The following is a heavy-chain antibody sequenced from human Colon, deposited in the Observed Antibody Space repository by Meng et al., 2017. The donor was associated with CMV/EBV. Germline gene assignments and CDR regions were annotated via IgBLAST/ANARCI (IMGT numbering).Heavy chain of an antibody. Sequence: SLRLSCAASGFTFDDYALHWFRQAPGKGREWVSVINWNSGSIAYADSVKGRFTLSRDNAKNSLYLQMNSLRAEDMALYYCAKERSKQHRGPFDHWGQGILVTVSS. CDR1: GFTFDDYA. CDR2: INWNSGSI. D-gene: IGHD6-13*01. V-gene: IGHV3-9*03. J-gene: IGHJ4*02. CDR3: AKERSKQHRGPFDH.